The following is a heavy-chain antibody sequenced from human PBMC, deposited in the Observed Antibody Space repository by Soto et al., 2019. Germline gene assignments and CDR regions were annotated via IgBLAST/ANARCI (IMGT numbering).Heavy chain of an antibody. D-gene: IGHD5-12*01. CDR1: GYTFTGCY. CDR2: IDPNSGGT. V-gene: IGHV1-2*04. Sequence: GASVKVSCKASGYTFTGCYMHWARQAPGQGLEWMGWIDPNSGGTNYAQKFQGWVTMTRDTSISTAYMELSRLRSDDTAVYYCARGGYSGYDFLNWFDPWGQGTLVTVSS. J-gene: IGHJ5*02. CDR3: ARGGYSGYDFLNWFDP.